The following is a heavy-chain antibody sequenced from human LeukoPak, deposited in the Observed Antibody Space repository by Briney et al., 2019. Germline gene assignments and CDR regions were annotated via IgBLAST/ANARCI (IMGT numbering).Heavy chain of an antibody. V-gene: IGHV1-2*02. J-gene: IGHJ4*02. Sequence: ASVKVSCKASGYTFTGYYMHWVRQAPGQGLEWMGWITPNTGGTNYAHKFQGRVTLTRDTSISTAYMELTSLRSDDTAVYFCARDAIVGATRGDYWGQGTLVTVSS. CDR2: ITPNTGGT. D-gene: IGHD1-26*01. CDR3: ARDAIVGATRGDY. CDR1: GYTFTGYY.